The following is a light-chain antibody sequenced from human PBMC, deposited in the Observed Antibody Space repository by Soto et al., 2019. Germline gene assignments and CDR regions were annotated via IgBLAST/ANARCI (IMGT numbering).Light chain of an antibody. V-gene: IGKV3-11*01. CDR2: DAS. CDR3: QQRSNWPHT. CDR1: QSISSY. J-gene: IGKJ2*01. Sequence: EIVLTQSPATLSLSPGERATLSCRASQSISSYLAWYQQKPGQAPRLLIYDASNRVTGIPARFSGSGSGTDFTLTISSREPEDFAVFYCQQRSNWPHTFGQGTKLEIK.